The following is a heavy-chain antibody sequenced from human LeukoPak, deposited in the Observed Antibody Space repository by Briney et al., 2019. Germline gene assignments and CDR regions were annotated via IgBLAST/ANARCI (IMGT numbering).Heavy chain of an antibody. V-gene: IGHV1-8*01. CDR2: MNPNSGNT. CDR3: AAGMTEYYYYYYMDV. CDR1: GYTFTSYD. J-gene: IGHJ6*03. D-gene: IGHD6-13*01. Sequence: GASVKVSCKASGYTFTSYDINWVRQATGQGLEWMGWMNPNSGNTGYAQKFQGRVTMTRNTSISTAYMELSSLRSEDTAVYYCAAGMTEYYYYYYMDVWGKGTTVTISS.